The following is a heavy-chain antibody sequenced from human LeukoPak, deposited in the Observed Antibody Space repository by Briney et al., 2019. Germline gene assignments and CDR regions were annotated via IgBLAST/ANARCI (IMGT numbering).Heavy chain of an antibody. CDR2: ISSSGSSI. Sequence: PGGSLRLSCAASGFTFINYEVNWVRQAPGQGLEWVSFISSSGSSIYYADTVKGRFTISRDNAKNSLYLQMNSLRAEDTAVYYCARALPTSWYYFDYWGRGTLVTVSS. CDR1: GFTFINYE. V-gene: IGHV3-48*03. D-gene: IGHD2-2*01. J-gene: IGHJ4*02. CDR3: ARALPTSWYYFDY.